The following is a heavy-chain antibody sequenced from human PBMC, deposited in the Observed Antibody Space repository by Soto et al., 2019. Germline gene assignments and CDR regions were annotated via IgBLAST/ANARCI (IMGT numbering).Heavy chain of an antibody. D-gene: IGHD2-8*01. CDR3: PRLIGHSWLDS. V-gene: IGHV6-1*01. J-gene: IGHJ5*01. Sequence: SQTLSLTCAISGDSVSTNSATWDWSRQSPSRGLEWLGRTYYRSKWYNDYAVSVKGRITINPDTSNNQLSLQLNSVTPDDTAVYYCPRLIGHSWLDSWGRGTLVTVSS. CDR1: GDSVSTNSAT. CDR2: TYYRSKWYN.